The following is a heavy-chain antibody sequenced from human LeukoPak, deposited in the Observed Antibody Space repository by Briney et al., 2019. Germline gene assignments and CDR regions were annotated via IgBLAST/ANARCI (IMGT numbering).Heavy chain of an antibody. Sequence: GASVKVSCKASGYTFTDYYMHWVRQAPGHGLEWMGCINSNTGGTNYAQRFQGRVTMTRDTSISTAYMELSRLRFDDTAIYYRARPTATVTTSLKFWGQGNLVTVSS. D-gene: IGHD4-17*01. CDR2: INSNTGGT. J-gene: IGHJ4*02. CDR3: ARPTATVTTSLKF. V-gene: IGHV1-2*02. CDR1: GYTFTDYY.